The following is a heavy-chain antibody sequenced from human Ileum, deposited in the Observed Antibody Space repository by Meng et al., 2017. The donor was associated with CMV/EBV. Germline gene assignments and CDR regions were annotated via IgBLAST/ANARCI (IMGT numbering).Heavy chain of an antibody. D-gene: IGHD2-15*01. CDR2: IYYSGST. CDR1: GGSISSGDYY. J-gene: IGHJ4*02. Sequence: VQVRASGPGLVTPSQPLSLTCTVSGGSISSGDYYWSWIRQPPGKGLEWIGYIYYSGSTYYNPSLKSRVTISVDTSKNQFSLKLSSVTAADTAVYYCASHVSSGGLYYWGQGTLVTVSS. V-gene: IGHV4-30-4*08. CDR3: ASHVSSGGLYY.